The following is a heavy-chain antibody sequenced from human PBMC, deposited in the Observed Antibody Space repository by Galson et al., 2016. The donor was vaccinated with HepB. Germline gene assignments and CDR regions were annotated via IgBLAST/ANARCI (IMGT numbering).Heavy chain of an antibody. D-gene: IGHD3-10*01. CDR2: ISSSSSTV. CDR3: ARDHPGLLTSGLCLS. CDR1: GGRIRIYG. V-gene: IGHV3-48*01. Sequence: SLRLSCAASGGRIRIYGMNWVRQAPGKGLEWISFISSSSSTVYYYDSVKGRATVSRDNARESLYLQLNSLRVDDTGVYYCARDHPGLLTSGLCLSWGQGTLVSVSS. J-gene: IGHJ4*02.